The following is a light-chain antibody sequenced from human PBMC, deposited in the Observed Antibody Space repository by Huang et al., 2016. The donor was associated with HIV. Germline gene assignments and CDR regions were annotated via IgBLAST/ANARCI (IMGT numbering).Light chain of an antibody. CDR1: QTIRTF. CDR3: QQTSSVPLT. J-gene: IGKJ4*01. V-gene: IGKV1-39*01. Sequence: DIQMTQSPSSLSASVGDRISITCRASQTIRTFLNWYQQQPWKAPKLLIYAASNLQSGVSSRFSGTGSGTHFTLTVTGLQPDDFATYFCQQTSSVPLTFGGRTRVE. CDR2: AAS.